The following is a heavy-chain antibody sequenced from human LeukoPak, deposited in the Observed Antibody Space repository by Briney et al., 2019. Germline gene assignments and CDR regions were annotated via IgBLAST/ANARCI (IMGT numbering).Heavy chain of an antibody. CDR1: RFIFSDYA. D-gene: IGHD3-3*01. CDR3: VKDAFSYNGVYDAFDI. Sequence: GGSLRLSCAASRFIFSDYAMSWVRQAPGKRLEWVSTTEGDGSGAHYADAVKGRFTISRDNSKDNLYLQMNSLKVEDTAVYYCVKDAFSYNGVYDAFDIWGQGTMVTVSS. J-gene: IGHJ3*02. V-gene: IGHV3-23*01. CDR2: TEGDGSGA.